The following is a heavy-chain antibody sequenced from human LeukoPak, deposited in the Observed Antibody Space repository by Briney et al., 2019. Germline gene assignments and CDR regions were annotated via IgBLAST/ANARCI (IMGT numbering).Heavy chain of an antibody. CDR1: GDSVSSDNYY. J-gene: IGHJ4*02. Sequence: SETLSLTCTVSGDSVSSDNYYWSWIRQPPGKGLEWIAYIDYSGATKFNPSLKSRVTITLDTSKNQFSLKLSSVTAADTAVYYCARGRVHDSSGYYYGYFDYWGQGTLVTVSS. CDR2: IDYSGAT. CDR3: ARGRVHDSSGYYYGYFDY. V-gene: IGHV4-61*01. D-gene: IGHD3-22*01.